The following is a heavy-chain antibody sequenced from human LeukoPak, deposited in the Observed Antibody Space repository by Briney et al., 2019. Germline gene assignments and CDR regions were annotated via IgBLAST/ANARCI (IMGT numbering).Heavy chain of an antibody. J-gene: IGHJ4*02. CDR3: ASEGYCTNGVCQGEFDY. D-gene: IGHD2-8*01. Sequence: GASVKVSCKASGYTFTGYYMHWVRQAPGQGLEWMGWINPNSGGTNYAQKFQGRVTMTRDTSIITAYMELSRLRSDDTAVYYCASEGYCTNGVCQGEFDYWGQGTLVTVSS. V-gene: IGHV1-2*02. CDR1: GYTFTGYY. CDR2: INPNSGGT.